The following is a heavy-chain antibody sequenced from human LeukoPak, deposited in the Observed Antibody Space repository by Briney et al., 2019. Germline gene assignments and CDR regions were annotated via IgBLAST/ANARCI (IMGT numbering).Heavy chain of an antibody. J-gene: IGHJ4*02. Sequence: GRSLRLSCAASGFTFSSYAMHWVRQAPGKGLEWVAVISYDGSNKYYADSVKGRFTISRDNSKNTLYLQMNSLRAEDTAVYYCARDARIMITFGGVIVPSFDYWGQGTLVTVSS. CDR3: ARDARIMITFGGVIVPSFDY. CDR2: ISYDGSNK. D-gene: IGHD3-16*02. V-gene: IGHV3-30*04. CDR1: GFTFSSYA.